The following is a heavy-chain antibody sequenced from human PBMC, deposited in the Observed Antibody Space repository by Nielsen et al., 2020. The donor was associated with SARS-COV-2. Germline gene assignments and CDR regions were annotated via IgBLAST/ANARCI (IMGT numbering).Heavy chain of an antibody. V-gene: IGHV3-21*01. D-gene: IGHD2-2*01. CDR2: ISSSSSYI. J-gene: IGHJ6*03. CDR1: GFTFSSYS. CDR3: ARVVVPAAHILYYYYYMDV. Sequence: GESLKISCAASGFTFSSYSMNWVRQAPGKGLEWVSSISSSSSYIYYADSVKGRFTISRDNAKNSLYLQMNSLRAEDTAVYYCARVVVPAAHILYYYYYMDVWGKGTTVTVSS.